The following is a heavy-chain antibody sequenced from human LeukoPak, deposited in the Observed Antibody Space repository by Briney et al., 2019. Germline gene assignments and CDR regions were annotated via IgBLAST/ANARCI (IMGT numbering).Heavy chain of an antibody. CDR3: AMGYSGYEWARKFLDWFDP. CDR1: GGTFSSYA. Sequence: ASVKVSXKASGGTFSSYAISWVRQAPGQGLEWMGGIIPIFGTANYAQKFQGRVTITADKSTSTAYMELSSLRSEDTAVYYCAMGYSGYEWARKFLDWFDPWGQGTLVTVSS. V-gene: IGHV1-69*06. D-gene: IGHD5-12*01. J-gene: IGHJ5*02. CDR2: IIPIFGTA.